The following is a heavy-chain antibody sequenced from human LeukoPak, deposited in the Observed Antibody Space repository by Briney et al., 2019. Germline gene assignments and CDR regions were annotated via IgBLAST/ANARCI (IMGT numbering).Heavy chain of an antibody. D-gene: IGHD6-6*01. J-gene: IGHJ5*02. Sequence: SVKVSCKASGGTFSIYAINWVRQAPGQGLEWMGGIIPLFGTPNYAQKFQGRVTITAEESTNTAYMELNSLRSEDTAVYYCARGTEEYSKSSGWFDPWGQGTLVIVSS. CDR1: GGTFSIYA. CDR2: IIPLFGTP. CDR3: ARGTEEYSKSSGWFDP. V-gene: IGHV1-69*13.